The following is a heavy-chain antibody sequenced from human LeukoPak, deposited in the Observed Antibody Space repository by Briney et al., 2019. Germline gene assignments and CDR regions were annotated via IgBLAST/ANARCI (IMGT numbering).Heavy chain of an antibody. D-gene: IGHD1-26*01. J-gene: IGHJ6*03. Sequence: SVKVSCKASGYTFTGYYMHWVRQAPGQGLEWMGWINPIFGTANYAQKFQGRVTITADKSTSTAYMELSSLRSEDTAVYYCAREWDAQETYSHDYYYMDVWGKGTTVTVSS. CDR2: INPIFGTA. V-gene: IGHV1-69*06. CDR1: GYTFTGYY. CDR3: AREWDAQETYSHDYYYMDV.